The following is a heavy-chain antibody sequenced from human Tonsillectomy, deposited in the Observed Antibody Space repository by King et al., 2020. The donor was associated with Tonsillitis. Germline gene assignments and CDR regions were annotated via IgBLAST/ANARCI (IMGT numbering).Heavy chain of an antibody. D-gene: IGHD3-10*01. J-gene: IGHJ4*02. CDR3: AKEHEGRRFGELFMGYFDY. V-gene: IGHV3-30*18. Sequence: VQLVESGGGVVQPGRSLRLSCAASGFTFSSYGMHWVRQAPGKGLEWVAVISYDGSNKYYADSVKGRFTISRDNSKNTLYLQMNSLRAEDTAVYYCAKEHEGRRFGELFMGYFDYWGQGTLVTVSS. CDR1: GFTFSSYG. CDR2: ISYDGSNK.